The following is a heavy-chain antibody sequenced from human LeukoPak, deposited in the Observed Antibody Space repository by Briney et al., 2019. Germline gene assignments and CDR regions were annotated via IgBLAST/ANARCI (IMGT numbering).Heavy chain of an antibody. CDR1: GFTFSSYS. D-gene: IGHD1-1*01. J-gene: IGHJ4*02. CDR3: ARGGTGTTSFLDY. V-gene: IGHV3-21*01. Sequence: PGGSLRLPCAASGFTFSSYSMNWVRQAPGKGLEWVSSISSSSSYIYYADSVKGRFTISRDNAKNSLYLQMNSLRAEDTAVYYCARGGTGTTSFLDYWGQGTLVTVSS. CDR2: ISSSSSYI.